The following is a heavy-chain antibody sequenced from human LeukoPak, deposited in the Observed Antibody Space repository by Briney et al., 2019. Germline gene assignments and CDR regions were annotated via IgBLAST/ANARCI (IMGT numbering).Heavy chain of an antibody. D-gene: IGHD5-18*01. Sequence: ASVKVSCKASGYSFTSYYMHWVRQAPGRGLDWMGVIHPSGGSTSYAQKFQGRVTMTTDTSTSTVYVELSSLRSDDTAVYYCARASLDAAMVYWYFDLWGRGTLVTVSS. CDR1: GYSFTSYY. V-gene: IGHV1-46*01. J-gene: IGHJ2*01. CDR2: IHPSGGST. CDR3: ARASLDAAMVYWYFDL.